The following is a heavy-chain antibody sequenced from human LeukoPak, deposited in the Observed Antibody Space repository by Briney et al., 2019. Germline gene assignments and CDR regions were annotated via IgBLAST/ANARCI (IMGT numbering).Heavy chain of an antibody. CDR1: GFTFSSYS. CDR2: ISGSGT. Sequence: PGGSLRLSCAASGFTFSSYSMNWVRQAPGKGLEWVSSISGSGTYYADSVKGRFTISRDNSKNTLYLQMNSLRAGDTAVYYCARDRGRYYMDVWGKGTTVTISS. D-gene: IGHD6-25*01. V-gene: IGHV3-21*01. CDR3: ARDRGRYYMDV. J-gene: IGHJ6*03.